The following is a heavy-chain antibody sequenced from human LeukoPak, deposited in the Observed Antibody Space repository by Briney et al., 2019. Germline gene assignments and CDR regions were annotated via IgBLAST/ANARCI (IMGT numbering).Heavy chain of an antibody. CDR1: GFTFSTYW. Sequence: GGSLRLSCAASGFTFSTYWMSWVRQAPGKGLEWVANIKQDGSEKYYVDSVKGRFTISRDIAKNSLYLQMNSLRVEDTAVYYCATEGVVGATQVDYWGQGTLVTVSS. V-gene: IGHV3-7*01. J-gene: IGHJ4*02. D-gene: IGHD1-26*01. CDR2: IKQDGSEK. CDR3: ATEGVVGATQVDY.